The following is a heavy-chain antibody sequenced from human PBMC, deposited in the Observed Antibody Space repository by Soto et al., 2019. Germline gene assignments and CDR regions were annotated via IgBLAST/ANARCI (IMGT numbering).Heavy chain of an antibody. Sequence: GGSLRLSCAASGFTVSSNYMSWVRQAPGKGLEWVSVIYSGGSTYYADSVKGRFTISRHNSKNTLYLQMNSLRAEDTAVDYCATVSEFLVVPAALDAFDIWGQGTMVTVSS. J-gene: IGHJ3*02. CDR3: ATVSEFLVVPAALDAFDI. D-gene: IGHD2-2*01. CDR2: IYSGGST. V-gene: IGHV3-53*04. CDR1: GFTVSSNY.